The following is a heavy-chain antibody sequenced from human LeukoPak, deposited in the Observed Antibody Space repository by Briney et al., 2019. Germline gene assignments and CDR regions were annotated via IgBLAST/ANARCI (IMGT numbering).Heavy chain of an antibody. J-gene: IGHJ4*02. Sequence: SGGSLRLSCAASGFTFNSYIMSWVRQSPEKGLQWISSMNSDGRDIYYADFVKGRFTISRDNARNTLYLNLSDLTVEDSGLYYCARVNTAVPRHWGQGTLVTVSS. CDR3: ARVNTAVPRH. D-gene: IGHD2-21*02. V-gene: IGHV3-21*06. CDR1: GFTFNSYI. CDR2: MNSDGRDI.